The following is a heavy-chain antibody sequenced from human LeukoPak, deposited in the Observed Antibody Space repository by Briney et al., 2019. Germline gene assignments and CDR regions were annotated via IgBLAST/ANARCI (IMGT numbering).Heavy chain of an antibody. Sequence: SETLSLTCAVYGGSFSGYYWSWIRQPPGKGLEWIGEINHSGSTNYNPSLKSRVTISVDMSKNQFSLKLSSVTAADTAVYYCARRYDFWSGYYRAYYYYGMDVWGQGTTVTVSS. CDR3: ARRYDFWSGYYRAYYYYGMDV. CDR1: GGSFSGYY. V-gene: IGHV4-34*01. J-gene: IGHJ6*02. D-gene: IGHD3-3*01. CDR2: INHSGST.